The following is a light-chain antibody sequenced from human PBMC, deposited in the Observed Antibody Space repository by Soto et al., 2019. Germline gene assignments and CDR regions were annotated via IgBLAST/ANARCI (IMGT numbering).Light chain of an antibody. V-gene: IGLV2-14*03. CDR3: NSHTPAGIHV. CDR2: NVS. CDR1: SNDIGAFIY. J-gene: IGLJ1*01. Sequence: QSALTQPASVSGSPGQSITISCFGTSNDIGAFIYVSWYQQHPGKAPKLLLYNVSNRPSGVYPRFSGSKSGNTASLTISGLQADDEAEYYCNSHTPAGIHVFGTGTKLTVL.